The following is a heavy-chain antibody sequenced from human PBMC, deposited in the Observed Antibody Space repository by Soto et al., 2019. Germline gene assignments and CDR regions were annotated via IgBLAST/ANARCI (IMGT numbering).Heavy chain of an antibody. CDR1: GGSISNTNYY. CDR2: IYFSGSP. CDR3: AIFIVGATSVFDF. D-gene: IGHD1-26*01. J-gene: IGHJ4*02. Sequence: SETLSLTCTVSGGSISNTNYYRGWIRQPPGKGLERIGSIYFSGSPYYSPSLKSRVTISVDTSKNQFSLKLSSVTAADTAVYYCAIFIVGATSVFDFWGRGTLVTVSS. V-gene: IGHV4-39*01.